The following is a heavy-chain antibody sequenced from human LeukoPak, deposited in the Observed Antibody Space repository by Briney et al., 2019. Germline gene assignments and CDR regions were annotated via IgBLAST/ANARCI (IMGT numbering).Heavy chain of an antibody. V-gene: IGHV4-38-2*02. CDR1: GYSPSSGYY. J-gene: IGHJ4*02. CDR2: IYHSGST. D-gene: IGHD1-26*01. CDR3: AKGKSRGSHIYY. Sequence: PSETLSLTSNVAGYSPSSGYYGGWIRQPPGKGLEWIGSIYHSGSTYHNPSLKRRVTTSVDTPTHQFSLRLRSVPAAEPAVYYCAKGKSRGSHIYYWGQGTLVTVSS.